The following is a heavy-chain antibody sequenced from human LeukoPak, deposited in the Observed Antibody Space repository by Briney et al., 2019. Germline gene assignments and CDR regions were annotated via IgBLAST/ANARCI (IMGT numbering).Heavy chain of an antibody. Sequence: GSSVKVSCKASGGIFSSYAISWVRQAPGQALEWMGGIIPIFGTANYAQKLQGRVTITTDESTSTAYVELSSLRPEDTAVYYCASEPIAPGRLYYFDYWGQGTLVTVSS. CDR3: ASEPIAPGRLYYFDY. J-gene: IGHJ4*02. CDR1: GGIFSSYA. CDR2: IIPIFGTA. V-gene: IGHV1-69*05. D-gene: IGHD6-13*01.